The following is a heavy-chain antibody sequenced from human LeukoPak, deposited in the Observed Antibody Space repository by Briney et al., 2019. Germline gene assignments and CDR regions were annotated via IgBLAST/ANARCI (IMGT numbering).Heavy chain of an antibody. Sequence: ASVKVSCKASGYTLTSYYMHWVRQAPGQGLGWMGIINPSGGSTSYAQKFQGRVTMTRDTSTSTVYMELSSLRSEDTAVYYCARDWLPGIAVAGTLSAEYFQHWGQGTLVTVSS. CDR3: ARDWLPGIAVAGTLSAEYFQH. V-gene: IGHV1-46*01. D-gene: IGHD6-19*01. J-gene: IGHJ1*01. CDR2: INPSGGST. CDR1: GYTLTSYY.